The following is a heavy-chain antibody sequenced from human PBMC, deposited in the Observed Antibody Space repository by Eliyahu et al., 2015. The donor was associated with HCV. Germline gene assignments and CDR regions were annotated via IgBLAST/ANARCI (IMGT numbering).Heavy chain of an antibody. CDR2: ISHDGSNK. Sequence: QVQLVESGGGVVXPGRSLXLXXAVPGFSXTYHAMHWVRRAPGKGLEWVALISHDGSNKNYADSVKGRFTISRDNSKNTLYLQMNSLRPEDTAVYYCARDAYGIRSIQLDNWGQGTLVTVSS. V-gene: IGHV3-30*03. D-gene: IGHD1-1*01. J-gene: IGHJ4*02. CDR3: ARDAYGIRSIQLDN. CDR1: GFSXTYHA.